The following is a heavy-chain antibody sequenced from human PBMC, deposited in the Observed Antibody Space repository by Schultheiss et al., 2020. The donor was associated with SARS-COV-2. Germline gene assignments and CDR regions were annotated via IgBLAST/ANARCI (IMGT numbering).Heavy chain of an antibody. CDR3: ARQGWSPFDY. V-gene: IGHV1-46*01. D-gene: IGHD2-15*01. CDR2: INPSGGST. CDR1: GYTFTSYY. Sequence: ASVKVSCKASGYTFTSYYMHWVRQAPGQGLEWMGLINPSGGSTSYAQKFQGRVTITADKSTSTAYMELSSLRSEDTAVYYCARQGWSPFDYWGQGTLVTVSS. J-gene: IGHJ4*02.